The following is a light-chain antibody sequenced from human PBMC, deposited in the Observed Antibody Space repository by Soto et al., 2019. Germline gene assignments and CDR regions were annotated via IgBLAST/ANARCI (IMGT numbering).Light chain of an antibody. J-gene: IGLJ1*01. V-gene: IGLV2-14*01. Sequence: QSALTQPASVSGSPGQSITISCTGTSSDVGGYNYVSWYQQHPGKAPKLMIFDVTNRPSGVSNRFSGSKSGNTASLTISGLRAEDEADYYCCSYTTSSTNYVFGTGTKLTVL. CDR2: DVT. CDR3: CSYTTSSTNYV. CDR1: SSDVGGYNY.